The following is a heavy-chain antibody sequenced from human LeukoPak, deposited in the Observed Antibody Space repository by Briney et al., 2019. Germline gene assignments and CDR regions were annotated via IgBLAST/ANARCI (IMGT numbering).Heavy chain of an antibody. D-gene: IGHD4-17*01. V-gene: IGHV3-7*03. CDR2: IKQDGSEK. CDR1: GFTFSSYW. J-gene: IGHJ4*02. CDR3: ARAVDC. Sequence: GGSLRLSCVGSGFTFSSYWMNWIRQAPGKGLEWVANIKQDGSEKYYVDSVKGRFTISRDNAKNSLYLQMYSPRAEDTALYYCARAVDCWGQGTLVTVSS.